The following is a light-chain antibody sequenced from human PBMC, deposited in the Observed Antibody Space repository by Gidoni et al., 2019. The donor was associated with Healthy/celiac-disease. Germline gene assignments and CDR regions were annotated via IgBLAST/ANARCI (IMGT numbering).Light chain of an antibody. CDR3: QQYDNRPAT. Sequence: DIQMTQSPSSLSASVGDRVTITCQASQDISNYLNWYQQKPGKDPKLLIYDASNLETGVPSRVSGSGAGTDFTFTISSLEPEDIETYYCQQYDNRPATFGPGTKVEIK. CDR2: DAS. CDR1: QDISNY. J-gene: IGKJ3*01. V-gene: IGKV1-33*01.